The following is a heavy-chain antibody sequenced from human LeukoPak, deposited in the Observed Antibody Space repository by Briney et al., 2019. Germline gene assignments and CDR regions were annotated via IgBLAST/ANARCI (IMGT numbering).Heavy chain of an antibody. V-gene: IGHV4-59*01. CDR3: ARDGVRGHYLNWFDP. J-gene: IGHJ5*02. Sequence: PSETLSLTSIFSFGSISSYYWSWIRQTPGKGLEWIGYIYYSGTTMYNPSLKGRATILLEPPNQFSLHLTSVTAADTAVYYCARDGVRGHYLNWFDPWGQGTLVTVSS. CDR1: FGSISSYY. CDR2: IYYSGTT. D-gene: IGHD2/OR15-2a*01.